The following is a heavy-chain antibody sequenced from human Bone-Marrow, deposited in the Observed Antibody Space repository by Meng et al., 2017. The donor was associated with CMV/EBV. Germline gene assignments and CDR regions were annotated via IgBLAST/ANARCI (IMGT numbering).Heavy chain of an antibody. CDR3: AREGYCSSTSCYTRNYYYYGMDV. V-gene: IGHV1-2*02. D-gene: IGHD2-2*02. CDR2: INPNSGGT. CDR1: GYTFTGYY. J-gene: IGHJ6*02. Sequence: ASVKVSCKASGYTFTGYYMHWVRQAPGQGLEWMGWINPNSGGTNYAQKFQGRVTMTRDTSISTAYMELSRLRSDDTAVYYCAREGYCSSTSCYTRNYYYYGMDVWGQGTTVTVSS.